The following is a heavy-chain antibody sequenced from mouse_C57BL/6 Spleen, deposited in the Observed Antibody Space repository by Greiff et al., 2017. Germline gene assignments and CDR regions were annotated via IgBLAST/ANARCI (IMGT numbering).Heavy chain of an antibody. CDR2: ISYRGST. CDR3: ARELYWYFDV. Sequence: EVKLMESGPGMVNPSPSLSLTCTVTGYSITSGYDWHSIRHFPGNKLEWMGYISYRGSTHYNPSLKSRISITHDTSKNHFFLKLNSVTTEDTATYYCARELYWYFDVWGTGTTVTVSS. V-gene: IGHV3-1*01. J-gene: IGHJ1*03. CDR1: GYSITSGYD.